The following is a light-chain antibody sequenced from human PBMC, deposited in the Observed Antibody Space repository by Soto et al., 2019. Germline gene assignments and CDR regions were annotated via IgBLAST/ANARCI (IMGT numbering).Light chain of an antibody. CDR3: QQRYTTPVYS. J-gene: IGKJ2*01. V-gene: IGKV1-39*01. CDR1: QSISTY. Sequence: DIQVTQSPSSLSASVGDRVTITCRAGQSISTYLHWYQQKPGKAPKLLIYTASSLKSEVPSRFSGSGSGTEYTLTTNSLQAEDFATYYWQQRYTTPVYSFGQGTKLEIK. CDR2: TAS.